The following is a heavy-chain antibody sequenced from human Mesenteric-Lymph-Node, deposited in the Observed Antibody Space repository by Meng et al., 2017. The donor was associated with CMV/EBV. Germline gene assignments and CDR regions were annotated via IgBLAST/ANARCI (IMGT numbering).Heavy chain of an antibody. CDR1: NSAD. CDR3: ARGRHTSGWYGSTEGYFFDF. V-gene: IGHV6-1*01. J-gene: IGHJ4*02. CDR2: TYNRSKWYN. D-gene: IGHD3-22*01. Sequence: NSADWNWIRQSPSRGLEWLGRTYNRSKWYNDYAVSVKSRTIINPDTSKNQFSLQLNSVTPEDTAVYYCARGRHTSGWYGSTEGYFFDFWGQGTLVTVSS.